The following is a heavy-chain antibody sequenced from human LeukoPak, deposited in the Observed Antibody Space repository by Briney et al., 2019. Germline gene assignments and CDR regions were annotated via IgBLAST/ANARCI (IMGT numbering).Heavy chain of an antibody. V-gene: IGHV5-51*01. CDR1: GYSFSSYW. CDR3: ARQSIVVGGTIDY. D-gene: IGHD6-19*01. J-gene: IGHJ4*02. CDR2: IYPRDSRT. Sequence: GESLKISCKGSGYSFSSYWIAWVRQMPGKGLEWMGIIYPRDSRTTYSPSFQGQVTISADKSISTAYLQWSSLKTSDTAMYYCARQSIVVGGTIDYWGQGTLVTVSS.